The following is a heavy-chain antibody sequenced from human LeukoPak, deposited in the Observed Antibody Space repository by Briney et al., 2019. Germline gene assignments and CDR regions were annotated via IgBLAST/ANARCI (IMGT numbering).Heavy chain of an antibody. J-gene: IGHJ4*02. D-gene: IGHD3-10*01. Sequence: GRSLRLSCAASGFTFSSYGMHWVRQAPGKGLEWVAVISYDGSNKYYADSVKGRFTISRDNSKNTLYLQMNSLRAEDTAVYYCAKDSLWFGELLRSWGHYFDYWGQATLVTVSS. V-gene: IGHV3-30*18. CDR1: GFTFSSYG. CDR3: AKDSLWFGELLRSWGHYFDY. CDR2: ISYDGSNK.